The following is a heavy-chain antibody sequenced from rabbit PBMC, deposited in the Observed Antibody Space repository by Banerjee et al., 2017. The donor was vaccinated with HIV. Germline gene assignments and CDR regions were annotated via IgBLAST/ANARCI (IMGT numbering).Heavy chain of an antibody. D-gene: IGHD2-1*01. CDR2: IDPVFGST. J-gene: IGHJ4*01. CDR3: VRDVYSYDDYGDYEGINL. CDR1: GFDFSSYY. V-gene: IGHV1S7*01. Sequence: QQLEESGGDLVQPGGSLKLSCKASGFDFSSYYMSWVRQAPGKGLEWIGYIDPVFGSTYYASWVNGRFTISSHNAQNTLYLQLNSLTAADTATYFCVRDVYSYDDYGDYEGINLWGQGTLVT.